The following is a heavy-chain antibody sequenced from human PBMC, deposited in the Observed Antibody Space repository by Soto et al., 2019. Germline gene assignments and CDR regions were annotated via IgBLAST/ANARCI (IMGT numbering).Heavy chain of an antibody. CDR3: ARLTGYSSSWYGYYYYGMDV. CDR2: IKQDGSEK. V-gene: IGHV3-7*05. J-gene: IGHJ6*02. Sequence: TGGSLRLSCAASGFTFSSYYMHWVRQAPGKGLEWVANIKQDGSEKYYVDSVKGRFTISRDNAKNSLYLQMNSLRAEDTAVYYCARLTGYSSSWYGYYYYGMDVWGQGTTVTSP. D-gene: IGHD6-13*01. CDR1: GFTFSSYY.